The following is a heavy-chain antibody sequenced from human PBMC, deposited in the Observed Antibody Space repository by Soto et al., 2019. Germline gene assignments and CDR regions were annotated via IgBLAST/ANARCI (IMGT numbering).Heavy chain of an antibody. V-gene: IGHV1-8*01. CDR3: ARAPRRRGQLVGGRNWFDP. CDR1: GYTFTSYQ. Sequence: ASVKVSCKASGYTFTSYQINWVLQATGQGLEWMGWMNPNSGNTGYAQKFQGRVTMTRNTSISTAYMELSSLRSEDTAVYYCARAPRRRGQLVGGRNWFDPWGQGTLVTVSS. J-gene: IGHJ5*02. CDR2: MNPNSGNT. D-gene: IGHD6-13*01.